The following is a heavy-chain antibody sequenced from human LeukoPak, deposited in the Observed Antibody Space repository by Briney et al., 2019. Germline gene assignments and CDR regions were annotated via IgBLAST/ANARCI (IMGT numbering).Heavy chain of an antibody. V-gene: IGHV3-23*01. CDR2: ISGSGRST. Sequence: GGSLRLSCAASGFTLTSYAMSWVRQAPGKGLEWVSAISGSGRSTYYADSVKGRFTMSRDNSKNTLYLQMNSLRAEDTAVYYCAKGGSGCTSSSCRDSYYYVDVWGKGTTVTVSS. J-gene: IGHJ6*03. CDR1: GFTLTSYA. D-gene: IGHD2-2*01. CDR3: AKGGSGCTSSSCRDSYYYVDV.